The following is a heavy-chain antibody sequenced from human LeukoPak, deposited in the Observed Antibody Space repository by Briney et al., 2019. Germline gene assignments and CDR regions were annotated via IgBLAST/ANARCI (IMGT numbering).Heavy chain of an antibody. CDR3: ATSTLIAVAGTGAFDI. Sequence: PGGSLRLSCAASGFTFSSYAMSWVRQAPGKGLEWVSAISGSGGSTYYADSVKGRFTISRDNSKNTLYLQMNSLRAEDTAVYYCATSTLIAVAGTGAFDIWGQGTVVTVSS. D-gene: IGHD6-19*01. CDR1: GFTFSSYA. V-gene: IGHV3-23*01. CDR2: ISGSGGST. J-gene: IGHJ3*02.